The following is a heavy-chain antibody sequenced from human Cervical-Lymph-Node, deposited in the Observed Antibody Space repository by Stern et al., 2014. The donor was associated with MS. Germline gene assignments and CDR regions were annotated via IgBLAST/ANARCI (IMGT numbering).Heavy chain of an antibody. Sequence: QVQLQESGPGLVRPSQTLSLTCSVSGGSISNGLYYWSWIRQHPGKGLEWLGYIHRSWTTRYNPSLNSRVSISVDTSKNQFSLKVTSVTAAETALYYCARVADFDWSYDSWGQGILVTVSS. CDR3: ARVADFDWSYDS. J-gene: IGHJ4*02. CDR1: GGSISNGLYY. D-gene: IGHD3-9*01. V-gene: IGHV4-31*03. CDR2: IHRSWTT.